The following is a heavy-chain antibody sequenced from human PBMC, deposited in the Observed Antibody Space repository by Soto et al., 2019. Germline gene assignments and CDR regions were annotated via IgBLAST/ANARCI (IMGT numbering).Heavy chain of an antibody. Sequence: ASVKVSCKASGYTFTSYYIHWVRQAPVQGLECMGIINPSGGSTSYAQKFQCRLTMNSDTSTSTVYMGLNSLRSEDSAVYYCAGGIDSSGYYYLNYFDYWGQGTLVTVSS. CDR2: INPSGGST. D-gene: IGHD3-22*01. CDR1: GYTFTSYY. J-gene: IGHJ4*02. V-gene: IGHV1-46*01. CDR3: AGGIDSSGYYYLNYFDY.